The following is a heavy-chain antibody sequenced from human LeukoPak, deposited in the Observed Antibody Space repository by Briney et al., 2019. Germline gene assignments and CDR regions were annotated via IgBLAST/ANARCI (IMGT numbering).Heavy chain of an antibody. CDR2: IYPSGST. Sequence: SETLSLTCTVSGGSISSYYWSWIRQPAGKGLEWIGRIYPSGSTNYNPSLKSRVTMSVDTSKNQFSLKLSSVTAADTAVYYCARAPRYCSSTSCYLRFDPWGQGTLVTVSS. CDR3: ARAPRYCSSTSCYLRFDP. CDR1: GGSISSYY. D-gene: IGHD2-2*01. V-gene: IGHV4-4*07. J-gene: IGHJ5*02.